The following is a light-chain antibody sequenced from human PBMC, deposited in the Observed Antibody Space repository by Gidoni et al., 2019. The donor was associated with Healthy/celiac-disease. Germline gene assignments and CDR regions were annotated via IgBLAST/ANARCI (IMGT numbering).Light chain of an antibody. J-gene: IGKJ4*01. Sequence: VLTQPPATLSLSPGERATLSCRASQSVSSYLAWYQQKPGQAPRLLIYDASNRATGIPARFSGSGSGTDFTLTISSLEPEDFAVYYCQQRSNWPLTSGGGTKVEIK. CDR3: QQRSNWPLT. CDR2: DAS. V-gene: IGKV3-11*01. CDR1: QSVSSY.